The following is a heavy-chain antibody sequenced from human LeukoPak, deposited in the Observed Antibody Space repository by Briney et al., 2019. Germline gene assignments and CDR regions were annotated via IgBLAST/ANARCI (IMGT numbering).Heavy chain of an antibody. Sequence: SETLSLTCTVSGASINNNFWTWIRQPPGKGLEWIGYIYSSGSAKYNPSLKSRVIISGDTSKNQISLNLASVTAADTAVYFCARHRDYYDTWGHGTLVTVSS. CDR3: ARHRDYYDT. CDR2: IYSSGSA. CDR1: GASINNNF. J-gene: IGHJ4*01. V-gene: IGHV4-59*08. D-gene: IGHD3-22*01.